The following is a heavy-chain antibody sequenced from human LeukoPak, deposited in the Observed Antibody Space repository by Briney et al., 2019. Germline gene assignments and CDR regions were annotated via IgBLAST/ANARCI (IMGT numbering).Heavy chain of an antibody. V-gene: IGHV3-23*01. CDR1: GFTFSNYA. D-gene: IGHD6-19*01. CDR3: AKPAISSRGWYYDY. CDR2: INGSGGST. J-gene: IGHJ4*02. Sequence: GGSLRLSCAASGFTFSNYAMSWVHQAPGKGLEWVSAINGSGGSTYYADSVKGRFTISRDNSKNTLYLQMNSLRAEDTAVYYCAKPAISSRGWYYDYWGQGTLVTVSS.